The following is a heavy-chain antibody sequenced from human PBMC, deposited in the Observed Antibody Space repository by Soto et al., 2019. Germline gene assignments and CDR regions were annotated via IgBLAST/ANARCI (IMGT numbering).Heavy chain of an antibody. J-gene: IGHJ4*02. Sequence: QVQLVQSGAEVKKPGSSVKVSCKASGGTFSSYTISWVRQAPGQGLEWMGRIIPILGIANYAQKFQGRVTINADKSTSTAYMELSSLRSEDTAVYYCARDRYGDYEGGFDYWGQGTLVTVSS. V-gene: IGHV1-69*08. CDR3: ARDRYGDYEGGFDY. CDR1: GGTFSSYT. D-gene: IGHD4-17*01. CDR2: IIPILGIA.